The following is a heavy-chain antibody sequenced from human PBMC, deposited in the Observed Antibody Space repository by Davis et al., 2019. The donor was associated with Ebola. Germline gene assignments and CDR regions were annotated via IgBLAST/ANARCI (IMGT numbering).Heavy chain of an antibody. CDR1: GYTFNSHG. Sequence: ASVKVSCKASGYTFNSHGISWVRQAPGQGLEWMAWISAYNGHTNYAQKFQGRLTLTTNTSTSTVYMELRSLTSDDTAEYYCARGRNGGWDFDYWGQGTRVTVSS. D-gene: IGHD6-19*01. CDR3: ARGRNGGWDFDY. J-gene: IGHJ4*02. V-gene: IGHV1-18*01. CDR2: ISAYNGHT.